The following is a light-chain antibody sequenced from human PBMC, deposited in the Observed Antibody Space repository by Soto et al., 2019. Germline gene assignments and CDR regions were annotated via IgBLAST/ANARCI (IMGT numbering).Light chain of an antibody. J-gene: IGKJ4*01. Sequence: ESVLTQSPGTLSLSPGERATLSCRASQIVSSRFLAWYQQKPGQAPRLLIYDASNRATGIPARFSGSGSGTDFTLTINSLEPEDVAVYYCQQRSYLFTFGGGTKVDIK. CDR2: DAS. CDR3: QQRSYLFT. CDR1: QIVSSRF. V-gene: IGKV3D-20*02.